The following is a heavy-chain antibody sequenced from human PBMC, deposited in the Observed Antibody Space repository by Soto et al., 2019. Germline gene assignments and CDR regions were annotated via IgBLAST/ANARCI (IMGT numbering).Heavy chain of an antibody. CDR2: IIPILGIA. CDR1: GGTFSSYT. J-gene: IGHJ6*02. D-gene: IGHD2-2*01. Sequence: SVKVSCKASGGTFSSYTISWVRQAPGQGLEWMGRIIPILGIASYAQKFQGRVTITADKSTSTAYMELSSLRSEDTAVYYCARRYCSSTSCYAGYGMXVWGQGTTVTVSS. V-gene: IGHV1-69*02. CDR3: ARRYCSSTSCYAGYGMXV.